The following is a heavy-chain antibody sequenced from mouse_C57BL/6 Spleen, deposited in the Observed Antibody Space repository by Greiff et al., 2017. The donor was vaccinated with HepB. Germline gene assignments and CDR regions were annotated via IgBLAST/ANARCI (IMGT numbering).Heavy chain of an antibody. J-gene: IGHJ1*03. D-gene: IGHD2-5*01. CDR1: GFTFTDYY. CDR3: ARCRYSNYWYFDV. V-gene: IGHV7-3*01. Sequence: EVQRVESGGGLVQPGGSLSLSCAASGFTFTDYYMSWVRQPPGKALEWLGFIRNKANGYTTEYSASVKGRFTISRDNSQSILYLQMNALRAEDSATYYCARCRYSNYWYFDVWGTGTTVTVSS. CDR2: IRNKANGYTT.